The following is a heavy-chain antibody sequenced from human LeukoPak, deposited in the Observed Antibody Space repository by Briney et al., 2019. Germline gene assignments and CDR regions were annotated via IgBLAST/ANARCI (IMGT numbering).Heavy chain of an antibody. CDR1: GFTFSSYA. CDR2: ISGSGDIT. Sequence: GGSLRLSCAASGFTFSSYAMSWVRQSPGKGLEWVSAISGSGDITYYADSVKGRFTVSRDNSKNTLYLQMNSLRAEDTAVYYCAKIPRYCSGGSCRGNDYWGQGTLVTVSS. J-gene: IGHJ4*02. CDR3: AKIPRYCSGGSCRGNDY. V-gene: IGHV3-23*01. D-gene: IGHD2-15*01.